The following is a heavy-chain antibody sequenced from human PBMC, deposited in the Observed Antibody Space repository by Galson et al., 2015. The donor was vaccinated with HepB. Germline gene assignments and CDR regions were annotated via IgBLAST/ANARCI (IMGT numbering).Heavy chain of an antibody. D-gene: IGHD2-2*01. CDR2: IDPSDSYT. V-gene: IGHV5-10-1*01. CDR1: GYSFTSYW. J-gene: IGHJ6*03. CDR3: ARPAVPAAKDLRHYYYMDV. Sequence: QSGAEVKKPGESLRISCKGSGYSFTSYWISWVRQMPGKGLEWMGRIDPSDSYTNYSPSFQGHVTISADKSISTAYLQWSSLKASDTAMYYCARPAVPAAKDLRHYYYMDVWGKGTTVTVSS.